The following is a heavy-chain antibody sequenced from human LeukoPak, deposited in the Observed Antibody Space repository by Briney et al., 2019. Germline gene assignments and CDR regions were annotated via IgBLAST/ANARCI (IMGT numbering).Heavy chain of an antibody. V-gene: IGHV3-33*01. CDR1: GFTFSSYG. CDR2: IWYDGSNK. J-gene: IGHJ6*02. CDR3: ARAPTYYGSGSYYPHYYYYGMDV. D-gene: IGHD3-10*01. Sequence: GRSLRLSCAASGFTFSSYGMHWVRQAPGKGLEGVAVIWYDGSNKYYADSVKGRFTISRDNSKNTLYLQMNSLRAEDTAVYYCARAPTYYGSGSYYPHYYYYGMDVWGQGTTVTVSS.